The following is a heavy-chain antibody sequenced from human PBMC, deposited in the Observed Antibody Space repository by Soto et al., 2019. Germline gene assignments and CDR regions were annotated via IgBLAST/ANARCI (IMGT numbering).Heavy chain of an antibody. CDR1: GGTFSSYA. D-gene: IGHD5-12*01. Sequence: SSVKVSCKASGGTFSSYAISWVRQAPGQGLEWMGGIIPIFGTAIYAQKFQGRVTMTEDTSTDTAYMELSSLRAEDTAVYYCARDHHRYSGYDYVDYWGQGTLVTVSS. CDR2: IIPIFGTA. CDR3: ARDHHRYSGYDYVDY. V-gene: IGHV1-69*06. J-gene: IGHJ4*02.